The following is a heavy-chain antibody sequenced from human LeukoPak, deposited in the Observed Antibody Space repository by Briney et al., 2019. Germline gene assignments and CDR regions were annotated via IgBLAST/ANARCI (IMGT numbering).Heavy chain of an antibody. Sequence: SETLSLTCTVSGGSISSGGYYWSWIRQHPGKGLEWIGYIYYSGSSYYNPSLKSRVTISVDTSKNQFSLKLTSVTAADTAVYYCARGEMATTYYFDYWGQGTLVTVSS. CDR2: IYYSGSS. CDR3: ARGEMATTYYFDY. CDR1: GGSISSGGYY. D-gene: IGHD5-24*01. J-gene: IGHJ4*02. V-gene: IGHV4-31*03.